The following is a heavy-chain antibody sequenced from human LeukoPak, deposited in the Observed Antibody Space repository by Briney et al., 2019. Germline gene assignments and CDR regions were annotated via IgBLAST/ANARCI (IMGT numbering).Heavy chain of an antibody. V-gene: IGHV3-23*01. CDR1: GFTFSSYA. CDR3: AKDPQQWLVQGFDP. Sequence: GGSLRLSCAASGFTFSSYAMSWVRQAPGKGLEWVSAISGSGGSTYYADSVKGRFTISRDNSKNTLYLQMNSLRAEDAAVYYCAKDPQQWLVQGFDPWGQGTLVTVSS. CDR2: ISGSGGST. J-gene: IGHJ5*02. D-gene: IGHD6-19*01.